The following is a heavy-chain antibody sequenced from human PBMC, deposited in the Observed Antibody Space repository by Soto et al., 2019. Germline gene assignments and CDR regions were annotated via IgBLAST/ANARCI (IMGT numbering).Heavy chain of an antibody. CDR2: ISSRSSII. J-gene: IGHJ6*03. CDR1: GFTFSSHS. D-gene: IGHD3-10*01. V-gene: IGHV3-48*01. Sequence: GGSLRLSCLASGFTFSSHSMNWVRQAPGKGLEWVSYISSRSSIIYHADSVKGRFTISRDNAKNSLYLQMNSLRAEDTAVYYCARGGDNYYYYMDVWGKGTKVTVSS. CDR3: ARGGDNYYYYMDV.